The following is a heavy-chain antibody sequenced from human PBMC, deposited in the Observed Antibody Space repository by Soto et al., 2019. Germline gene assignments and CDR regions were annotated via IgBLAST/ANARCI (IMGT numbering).Heavy chain of an antibody. V-gene: IGHV4-39*01. J-gene: IGHJ4*02. Sequence: PSETLSLTCPVSGGSVSSSIYYWGWVRQPPGKGLEWIGSVYYSGSTYYNPSLESRVTISVDKSKNQFSLKLMSLSAADTAVYYCGRLEGLATISYYFDYWGQGALVTVSS. CDR3: GRLEGLATISYYFDY. CDR2: VYYSGST. CDR1: GGSVSSSIYY. D-gene: IGHD3-9*01.